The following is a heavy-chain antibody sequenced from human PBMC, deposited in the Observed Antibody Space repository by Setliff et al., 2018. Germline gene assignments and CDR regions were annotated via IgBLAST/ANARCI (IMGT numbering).Heavy chain of an antibody. J-gene: IGHJ6*02. CDR2: INQDGSGK. V-gene: IGHV3-7*01. CDR3: ARDGGMGMIKGYYYGLDV. CDR1: GFTFSSFW. Sequence: PGGSLRLSCAASGFTFSSFWMAWVHQSPGRGLEWVANINQDGSGKFYVDSVKGRFTIFRDNAKNSLYLQMNSLRAEDTAVYYCARDGGMGMIKGYYYGLDVWGQGTSVTVSS. D-gene: IGHD3-16*01.